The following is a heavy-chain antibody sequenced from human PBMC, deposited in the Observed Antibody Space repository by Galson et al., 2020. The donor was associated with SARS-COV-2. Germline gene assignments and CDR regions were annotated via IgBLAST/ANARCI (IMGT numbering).Heavy chain of an antibody. Sequence: SETLSLTCAVSGDSISDPTWWTWVRQPPGKGLEWIGDVYHSGNTHYNPSLTNRVTILVDKSKNQFSLKLTSVTAADTAMYYCANSVSATLSGSFHIWGPGTMVTVSS. CDR2: VYHSGNT. D-gene: IGHD6-19*01. J-gene: IGHJ3*02. V-gene: IGHV4-4*02. CDR3: ANSVSATLSGSFHI. CDR1: GDSISDPTW.